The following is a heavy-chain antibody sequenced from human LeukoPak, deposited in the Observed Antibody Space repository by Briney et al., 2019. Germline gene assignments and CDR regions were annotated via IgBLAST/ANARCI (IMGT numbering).Heavy chain of an antibody. CDR1: GYTFSDYY. CDR2: INPNSGGT. CDR3: ARRWGVDAFDI. J-gene: IGHJ3*02. D-gene: IGHD3-10*01. V-gene: IGHV1-2*02. Sequence: ASVTVSCKASGYTFSDYYMHWVRQAPGQGLEWMGWINPNSGGTNYAQKFQGRVTMTRDTSISTAYMELSRLRSDYTAAYYCARRWGVDAFDIWGQGTMVTVSS.